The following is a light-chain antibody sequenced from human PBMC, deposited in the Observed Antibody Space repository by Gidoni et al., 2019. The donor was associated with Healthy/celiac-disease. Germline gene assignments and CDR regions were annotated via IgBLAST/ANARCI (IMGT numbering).Light chain of an antibody. CDR1: QRVSSY. CDR2: DAS. J-gene: IGKJ1*01. Sequence: EIVFTQSPATLSLSPGERATLSCRASQRVSSYLAWYQQKPGQAPRLLIYDASNRATGSPARFSGSGSGTDFTLTISSLEPEDFAVYYCQQRSNWPRTFGQGTKVEIK. V-gene: IGKV3-11*01. CDR3: QQRSNWPRT.